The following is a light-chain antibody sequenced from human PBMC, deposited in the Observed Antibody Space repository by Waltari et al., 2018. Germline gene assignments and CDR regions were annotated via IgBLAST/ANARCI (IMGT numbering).Light chain of an antibody. CDR1: SSDVGSYKF. Sequence: LTQPASVSGSPGQSITISCTGSSSDVGSYKFVSWYQQHPGKAPQLMIYGGSQRPSGVSNRLSGSKSGNTASLTISGLRAEDEADYYCCSYAGSSPHVIFGGGTKLTVL. V-gene: IGLV2-23*01. CDR3: CSYAGSSPHVI. CDR2: GGS. J-gene: IGLJ2*01.